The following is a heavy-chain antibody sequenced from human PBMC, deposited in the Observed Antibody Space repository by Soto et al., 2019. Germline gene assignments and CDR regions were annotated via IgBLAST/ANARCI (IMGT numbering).Heavy chain of an antibody. V-gene: IGHV4-34*01. J-gene: IGHJ6*02. D-gene: IGHD2-2*01. Sequence: SETLSLTCAVYGGSFSGYYWSWIRQPPGKGLEWIGEINHSGSTNYNPSLKSRVTISVDTSKNQFSLKLSSVTAADTAVYYCARGFCSSTAEYYYYYYGMDVWGQGTTVTVSS. CDR1: GGSFSGYY. CDR3: ARGFCSSTAEYYYYYYGMDV. CDR2: INHSGST.